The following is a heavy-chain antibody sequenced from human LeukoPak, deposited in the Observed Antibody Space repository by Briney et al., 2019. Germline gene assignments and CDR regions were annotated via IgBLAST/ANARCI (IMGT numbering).Heavy chain of an antibody. J-gene: IGHJ3*02. CDR3: AINWNGSLADAFDI. D-gene: IGHD1-20*01. V-gene: IGHV1-2*02. CDR2: INPNSGGT. CDR1: GYTFTGYY. Sequence: ASVKVSCKASGYTFTGYYMHWVRQAPGQGLEWMGWINPNSGGTNYAQKFQGRVTMTRDTSISTAYMELSRLRSDDTAVYYCAINWNGSLADAFDIWGQGTMVTVSS.